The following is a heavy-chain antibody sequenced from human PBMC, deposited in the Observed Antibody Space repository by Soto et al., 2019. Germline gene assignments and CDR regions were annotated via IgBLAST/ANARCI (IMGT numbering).Heavy chain of an antibody. J-gene: IGHJ4*02. V-gene: IGHV3-23*01. CDR3: AKAGTTYY. CDR1: GFIFSSYA. Sequence: EVQLLESGGGLVQPGGSLRLSCAASGFIFSSYAMSWARQAPGKGLEWVSAITGGGGNTFYADSVKGRFTISRDNSKNTLYLQMNSLKTEDTAVYYCAKAGTTYYWGQGTLVTLSS. D-gene: IGHD1-7*01. CDR2: ITGGGGNT.